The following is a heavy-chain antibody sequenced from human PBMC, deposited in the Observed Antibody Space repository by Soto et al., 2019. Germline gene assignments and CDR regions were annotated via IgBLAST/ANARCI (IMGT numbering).Heavy chain of an antibody. J-gene: IGHJ4*02. V-gene: IGHV3-23*01. D-gene: IGHD3-3*01. CDR2: ISGSGGST. CDR1: GFTFSSYA. CDR3: AKDRVTIFGVVMVDYFDY. Sequence: EVQLLESGGGLVQPGGSLRLSCAASGFTFSSYAMSWVRQAPGKGLEWVSAISGSGGSTYYADSVKGRFTISRDNSKNTLYLKMNSLRAEDTAVYYCAKDRVTIFGVVMVDYFDYWGQGTLVTVSS.